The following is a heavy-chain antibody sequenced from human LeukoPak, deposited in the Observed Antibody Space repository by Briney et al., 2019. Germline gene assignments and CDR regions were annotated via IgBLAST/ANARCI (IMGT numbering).Heavy chain of an antibody. CDR2: IHDRGSD. J-gene: IGHJ1*01. V-gene: IGHV4-61*01. D-gene: IGHD6-6*01. CDR3: ARYGLVEFRNAFQY. Sequence: SVTLSLTCSVSGASITTTNFWWTWIRQSPGRGLEWIGYIHDRGSDKYNPALEIRATLSVDTSKTQFSLKLNSVTAADTAVYYCARYGLVEFRNAFQYWGQGILVSVSS. CDR1: GASITTTNFW.